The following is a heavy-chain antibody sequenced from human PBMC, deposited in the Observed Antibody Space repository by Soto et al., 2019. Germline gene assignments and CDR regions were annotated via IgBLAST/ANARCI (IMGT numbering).Heavy chain of an antibody. V-gene: IGHV4-61*01. Sequence: SETLSLTCTVSGDSVSSDSYFWTWIRQPPGNGLEWIAYISYTGDTNYNPSLNSRVTISVDTSTNQFFLTLTSVTAADTAVYFCARIIVGVTVDLWGQGSLVTVS. CDR1: GDSVSSDSYF. D-gene: IGHD1-26*01. CDR3: ARIIVGVTVDL. CDR2: ISYTGDT. J-gene: IGHJ5*02.